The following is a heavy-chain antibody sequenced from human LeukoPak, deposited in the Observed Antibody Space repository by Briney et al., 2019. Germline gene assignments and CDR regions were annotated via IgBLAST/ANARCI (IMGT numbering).Heavy chain of an antibody. D-gene: IGHD1-14*01. Sequence: ASVKVSCKASGYTFTSYDINWVRQAPGQGLEWMGWMNPNSGNTGYAQKFQGRVTMTRNTSISTAYMELSSLGSEDTAVYYCARGNKSAVYDYWGQGTLVTVSS. CDR1: GYTFTSYD. CDR2: MNPNSGNT. CDR3: ARGNKSAVYDY. J-gene: IGHJ4*02. V-gene: IGHV1-8*01.